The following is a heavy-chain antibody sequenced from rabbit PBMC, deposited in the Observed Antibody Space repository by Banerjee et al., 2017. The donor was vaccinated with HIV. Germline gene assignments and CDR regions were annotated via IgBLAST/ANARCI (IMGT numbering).Heavy chain of an antibody. Sequence: QEQLEESGGGLVKPGGTLTLTCKASGFSFSSGYDMCWVRQAPGKGLELIVCIYTISGSTWYASWVHGRFTITRNTSLNTVDLKMTSLTVADTATYFCGRDRDGDAGYGSLALWGQGTLVTVS. J-gene: IGHJ3*01. CDR3: GRDRDGDAGYGSLAL. V-gene: IGHV1S43*01. D-gene: IGHD7-1*01. CDR1: GFSFSSGYD. CDR2: IYTISGST.